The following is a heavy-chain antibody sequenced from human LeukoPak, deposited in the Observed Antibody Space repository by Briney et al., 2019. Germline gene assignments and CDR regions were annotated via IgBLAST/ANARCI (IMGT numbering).Heavy chain of an antibody. Sequence: SETLSLTCTVSGGPISSYYWSWIRQPPGKGLEWIGYIYYSGSTNYNPSLKSRVTISVDTSKNQFSLKLSSVTAADTAVYYCARAMGAWYFDYWGQGTLVTVSS. CDR2: IYYSGST. J-gene: IGHJ4*02. V-gene: IGHV4-59*01. CDR1: GGPISSYY. D-gene: IGHD3-10*01. CDR3: ARAMGAWYFDY.